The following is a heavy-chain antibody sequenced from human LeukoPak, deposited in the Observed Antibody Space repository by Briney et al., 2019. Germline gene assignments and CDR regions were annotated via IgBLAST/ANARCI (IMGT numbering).Heavy chain of an antibody. J-gene: IGHJ3*02. CDR1: GGSISSYY. D-gene: IGHD5-24*01. Sequence: SETLSLACSVSGGSISSYYWGWIRQPPGKGLEWIGYIYHSGRTNYNHSLKSRLTISIDKSKKQFTLTLISVTAADTAVYSCARVGGMTTINNAAFDIWGQGTMVTVSS. V-gene: IGHV4-59*01. CDR3: ARVGGMTTINNAAFDI. CDR2: IYHSGRT.